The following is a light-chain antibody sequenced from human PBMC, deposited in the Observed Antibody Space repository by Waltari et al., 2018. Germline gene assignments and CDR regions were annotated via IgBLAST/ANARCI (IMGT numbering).Light chain of an antibody. Sequence: QSVLTQPPSVSGAPGQRVTISCTGTRSNIGAGYEIHWYHQFPGTAPKLLIYGNNYRPSGVPDRFSGSKSGTSGSLAITGLQAEDEADYYCQCYDTTLDGWVFGGGTK. CDR2: GNN. J-gene: IGLJ3*02. V-gene: IGLV1-40*01. CDR3: QCYDTTLDGWV. CDR1: RSNIGAGYE.